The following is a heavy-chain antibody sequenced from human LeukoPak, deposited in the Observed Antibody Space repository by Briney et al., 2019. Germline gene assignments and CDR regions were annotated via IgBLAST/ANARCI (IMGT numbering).Heavy chain of an antibody. CDR2: IYYSGST. V-gene: IGHV4-59*12. CDR1: GGSISSYY. CDR3: AREWPDYGDSGYFDY. D-gene: IGHD4-17*01. Sequence: SETLSLTCTVSGGSISSYYWSWIRQPPGKGLEWIGYIYYSGSTYYNPSLKSRVTISVDTSKNQFSLKLSSVTAADTAVYHCAREWPDYGDSGYFDYWGQGTLVTVSS. J-gene: IGHJ4*02.